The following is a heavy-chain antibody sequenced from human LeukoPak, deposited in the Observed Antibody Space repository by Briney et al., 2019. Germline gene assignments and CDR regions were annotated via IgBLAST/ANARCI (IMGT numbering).Heavy chain of an antibody. CDR3: ARSGSKSLQTYYDLGADY. J-gene: IGHJ4*02. CDR2: IIHSGST. D-gene: IGHD3-3*01. CDR1: GGSFSGYY. Sequence: PSETLSLTCAVYGGSFSGYYWSWVRQPPGKGLEWIGEIIHSGSTNYNPSLKSRVTISVDTSKNQFSLKLSSVTAADTAVYYCARSGSKSLQTYYDLGADYWGQGTLVTVSS. V-gene: IGHV4-34*12.